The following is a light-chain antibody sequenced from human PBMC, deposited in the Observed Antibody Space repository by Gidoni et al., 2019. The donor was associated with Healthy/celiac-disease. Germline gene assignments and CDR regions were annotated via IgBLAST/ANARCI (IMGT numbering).Light chain of an antibody. CDR3: QSADSSGRVV. Sequence: SYELTQPPSVSVSPGQTARITCSGDALPKQYSYWYQQKPGQAPVLVIYKDSERPSGIPERFSGSSSGTTGTLTISGVQAEDEADYYCQSADSSGRVVFGGGTKLTVL. CDR1: ALPKQY. J-gene: IGLJ2*01. V-gene: IGLV3-25*03. CDR2: KDS.